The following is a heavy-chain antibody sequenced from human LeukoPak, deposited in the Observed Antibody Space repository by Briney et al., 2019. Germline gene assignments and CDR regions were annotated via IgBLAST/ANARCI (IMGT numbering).Heavy chain of an antibody. CDR1: GYTFTDYH. V-gene: IGHV1-2*02. Sequence: ASVKVSCKASGYTFTDYHMHWVRQAPGQGLEWMGWINPNGGGTNYAQKFQGRVTMTRDTSISTAYVELSRLRSGDTAVYYCARQYSSSSYYFYYMDVWGKGTTVTASS. J-gene: IGHJ6*03. CDR2: INPNGGGT. D-gene: IGHD6-6*01. CDR3: ARQYSSSSYYFYYMDV.